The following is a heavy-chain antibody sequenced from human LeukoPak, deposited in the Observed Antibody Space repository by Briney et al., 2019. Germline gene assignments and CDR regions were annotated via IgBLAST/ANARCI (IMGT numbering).Heavy chain of an antibody. CDR2: ISRASESI. V-gene: IGHV3-21*01. Sequence: SGGSLRLSCEASGFNFNTYSMAWVRQAPGKGLEWVSIISRASESIFYADSVKGRFTISRDNAKNSLYLQMNGLRAEDTAAYYCARGATDTTRWLDPWGQGTLVTVSS. CDR3: ARGATDTTRWLDP. J-gene: IGHJ5*02. D-gene: IGHD1-7*01. CDR1: GFNFNTYS.